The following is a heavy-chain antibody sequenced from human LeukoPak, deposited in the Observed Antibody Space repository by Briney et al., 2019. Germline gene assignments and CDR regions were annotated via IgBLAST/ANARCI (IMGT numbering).Heavy chain of an antibody. CDR1: GFAVSDNY. V-gene: IGHV3-53*01. J-gene: IGHJ4*02. CDR3: ARAGRYSGAGDY. Sequence: GGSLRLSCAASGFAVSDNYMSWVRQAPGQGLEWVSLIYSDGSTYYADSVKGRFTISRDNSKNTLYLQMNSLRAEDTAVYYCARAGRYSGAGDYWGQGTLVTVSS. CDR2: IYSDGST. D-gene: IGHD3-9*01.